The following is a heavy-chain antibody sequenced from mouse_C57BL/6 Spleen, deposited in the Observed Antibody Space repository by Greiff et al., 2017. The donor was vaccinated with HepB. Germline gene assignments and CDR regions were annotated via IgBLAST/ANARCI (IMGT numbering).Heavy chain of an antibody. CDR3: ARSYYGNYYYAMDY. Sequence: VQLQQSGPELVKPGASVKISCKASGYSFTGYYMNWVKQSPEKSLEWIGEINPSTGGTTYNQKFKAKATLTVDKSSSTAYMQLKSLTSEDSAVYYCARSYYGNYYYAMDYWGQGTSVTVSS. D-gene: IGHD2-10*01. CDR2: INPSTGGT. V-gene: IGHV1-42*01. J-gene: IGHJ4*01. CDR1: GYSFTGYY.